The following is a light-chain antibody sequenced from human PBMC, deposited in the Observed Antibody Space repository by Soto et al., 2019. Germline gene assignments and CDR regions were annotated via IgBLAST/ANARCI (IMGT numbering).Light chain of an antibody. CDR2: GAS. J-gene: IGKJ1*01. Sequence: DIVMTQSPATLPVSPGERATLSCRASQSVSSNLAWYQQKPGQAPRFLIYGASTRATGIPARFSGSGSGTEFTLTISSLQSEDFATYYCQQYNSYPWTFGQGTKVDIK. V-gene: IGKV3-15*01. CDR1: QSVSSN. CDR3: QQYNSYPWT.